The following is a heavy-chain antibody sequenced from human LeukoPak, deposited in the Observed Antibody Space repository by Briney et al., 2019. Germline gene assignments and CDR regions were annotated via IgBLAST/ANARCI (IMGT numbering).Heavy chain of an antibody. Sequence: ASVKVSCKASGYAFTGYYIHWVRQAPGQGLEWMGWINPNSGATNFAQKFQGRVTMTRDTSISTAYLELSRLRSDDTAVYYCARDGPPYSSGWYPSFDYWGQGTLVTVSS. J-gene: IGHJ4*02. D-gene: IGHD6-19*01. V-gene: IGHV1-2*02. CDR3: ARDGPPYSSGWYPSFDY. CDR2: INPNSGAT. CDR1: GYAFTGYY.